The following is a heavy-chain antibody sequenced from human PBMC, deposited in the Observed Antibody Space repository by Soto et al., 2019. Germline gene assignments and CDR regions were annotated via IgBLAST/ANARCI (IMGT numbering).Heavy chain of an antibody. CDR2: IKSKTDGGTT. V-gene: IGHV3-15*01. CDR1: GFTFSNAW. D-gene: IGHD1-7*01. J-gene: IGHJ4*02. CDR3: TTGPLENYDFDY. Sequence: GGSLRLSCAASGFTFSNAWMSWVRQAPGKGLEWVGRIKSKTDGGTTDYAAPVKGRFTISRDDSKNTLYLQMNRLKTEDTAGYYCTTGPLENYDFDYWGQGTLVTVSS.